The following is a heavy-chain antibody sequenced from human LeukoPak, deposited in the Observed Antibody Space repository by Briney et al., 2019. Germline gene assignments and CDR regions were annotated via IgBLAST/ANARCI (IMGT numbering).Heavy chain of an antibody. Sequence: SETLSLTCTVSGGSISSSSYYWGWIRQPPGKGLEWIGEINHSGSTNYNPSLKSRVTISVDTSKNQFSLKLSSVTAADTAVYYCARGPLAYYYDSSGYRAIRTIRAFDIWGQGTMVTVSS. J-gene: IGHJ3*02. CDR2: INHSGST. CDR1: GGSISSSSYY. D-gene: IGHD3-22*01. V-gene: IGHV4-39*07. CDR3: ARGPLAYYYDSSGYRAIRTIRAFDI.